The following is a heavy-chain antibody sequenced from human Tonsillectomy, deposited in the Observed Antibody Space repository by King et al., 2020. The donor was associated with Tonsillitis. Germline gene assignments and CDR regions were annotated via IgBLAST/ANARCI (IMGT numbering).Heavy chain of an antibody. Sequence: QLVQSGAEVKKPGPSVKVSCKASGGTFSSFAITWVRQAPGQGLEWMGGIIPIYGTANYAQRFQGRVTITADESTSTAYMELSSLRSEDTAVYYCARVPDCSGGSCDGGYDYWGQGTLVTVSS. CDR2: IIPIYGTA. CDR3: ARVPDCSGGSCDGGYDY. J-gene: IGHJ4*02. D-gene: IGHD2-15*01. CDR1: GGTFSSFA. V-gene: IGHV1-69*01.